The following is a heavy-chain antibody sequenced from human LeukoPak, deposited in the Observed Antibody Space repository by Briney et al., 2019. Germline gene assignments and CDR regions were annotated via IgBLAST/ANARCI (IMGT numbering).Heavy chain of an antibody. CDR2: ISPYNHDT. CDR1: GYIFATYG. D-gene: IGHD6-6*01. CDR3: ARDFSTIAANFFDY. Sequence: GASVKVSCKASGYIFATYGINWVRQAPGQGLEWMGWISPYNHDTDYAQKFKGRVTLTTDTSTNTVHMELGSLTSDDTAVYFCARDFSTIAANFFDYWGQGTLVTVSS. J-gene: IGHJ4*02. V-gene: IGHV1-18*01.